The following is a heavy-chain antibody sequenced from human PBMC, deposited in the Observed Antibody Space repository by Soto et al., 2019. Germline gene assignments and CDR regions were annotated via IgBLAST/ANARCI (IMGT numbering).Heavy chain of an antibody. CDR3: SRGRYDFWSGYYENFDY. CDR1: GGSISSGGYY. Sequence: SETLSLTCTVSGGSISSGGYYWSWIRQHPGKGLEWIGYIYYSGSTYYNPSLKSRVTISVDTSKNQFSLKLSSVTAADTAVYYCSRGRYDFWSGYYENFDYWGQGTLVTVSS. CDR2: IYYSGST. J-gene: IGHJ4*02. V-gene: IGHV4-31*03. D-gene: IGHD3-3*01.